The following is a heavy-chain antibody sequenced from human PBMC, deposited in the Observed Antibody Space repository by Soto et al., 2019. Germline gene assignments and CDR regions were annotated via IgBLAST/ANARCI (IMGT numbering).Heavy chain of an antibody. V-gene: IGHV4-31*03. CDR1: GGSISRGAYF. CDR2: IYYSGST. CDR3: ARDREGGPYYYGMDV. Sequence: SETLSLTCSVSGGSISRGAYFWSWIRQHPGKGLEWIGYIYYSGSTYYNPSLKSRVTISVDTSKNQFSLKLSSVTAADTAVYYCARDREGGPYYYGMDVWGQGTTVTVSS. J-gene: IGHJ6*02. D-gene: IGHD1-26*01.